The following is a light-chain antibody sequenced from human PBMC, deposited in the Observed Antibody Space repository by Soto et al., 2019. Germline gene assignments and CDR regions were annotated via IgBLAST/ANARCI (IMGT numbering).Light chain of an antibody. J-gene: IGLJ2*01. CDR3: SSYTTNITPVV. CDR1: SGDIGGYNY. Sequence: QSVLTQPASVSGSPGQSITISCTGTSGDIGGYNYVSWYQQHPGKAPKLLISEVTNRPSGVSNRFSGSKSGNTASLTISGLQAEDEADYYCSSYTTNITPVVLGGGTQLTVL. CDR2: EVT. V-gene: IGLV2-14*01.